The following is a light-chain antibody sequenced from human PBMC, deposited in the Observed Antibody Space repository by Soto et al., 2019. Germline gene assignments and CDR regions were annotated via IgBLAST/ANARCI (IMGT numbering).Light chain of an antibody. Sequence: DIQMTQSPSSLSASVGDRVTISCRASERISSYLNWYQQKPGKAPKLLIYAASSLQSGVPSRFSGSGSGTDFTLTISSLQSEDFATYYCQQSYSTPPTFGQGTKVDIK. J-gene: IGKJ1*01. CDR1: ERISSY. V-gene: IGKV1-39*01. CDR3: QQSYSTPPT. CDR2: AAS.